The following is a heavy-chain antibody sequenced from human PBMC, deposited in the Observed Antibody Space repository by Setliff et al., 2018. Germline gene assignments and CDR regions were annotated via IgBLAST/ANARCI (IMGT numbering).Heavy chain of an antibody. Sequence: SVKVSCKASGGTFINYAISWVRQAPGQGLEWMGGIIPIFGTANYAQKFQGRVTITADESTSTAYMELSSLRSEDTAVYYCARVSRAIVAARGFDYWGQGTLVTVSS. CDR2: IIPIFGTA. V-gene: IGHV1-69*13. D-gene: IGHD1-26*01. CDR3: ARVSRAIVAARGFDY. CDR1: GGTFINYA. J-gene: IGHJ4*02.